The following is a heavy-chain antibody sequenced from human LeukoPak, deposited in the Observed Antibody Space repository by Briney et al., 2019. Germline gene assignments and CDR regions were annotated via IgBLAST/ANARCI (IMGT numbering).Heavy chain of an antibody. D-gene: IGHD4-17*01. CDR3: AKDRATVTPAFDY. J-gene: IGHJ4*02. Sequence: GGSLRLSCVASGFTFSSYGMHWVRQAPGKGLEWVAVISYDGSNKYYADSVKGRFTISRDNSKNTLYLQMNSLRAEDTAVYYCAKDRATVTPAFDYWGQGTLVTVSS. CDR2: ISYDGSNK. CDR1: GFTFSSYG. V-gene: IGHV3-30*18.